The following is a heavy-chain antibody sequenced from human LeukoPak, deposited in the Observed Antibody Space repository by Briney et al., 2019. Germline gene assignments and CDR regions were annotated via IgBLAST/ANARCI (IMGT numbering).Heavy chain of an antibody. V-gene: IGHV3-33*06. CDR3: AKERGYSSSRALDY. CDR2: IWYDGSNK. Sequence: GGSLRLSYAASGFTFSSYAMSWVRQASGKGLEWVAVIWYDGSNKYYADSVKGRFTISRDNSKNTLYLQMNSLRAEDTAVYYCAKERGYSSSRALDYWGQGTLVTVSS. CDR1: GFTFSSYA. D-gene: IGHD6-13*01. J-gene: IGHJ4*02.